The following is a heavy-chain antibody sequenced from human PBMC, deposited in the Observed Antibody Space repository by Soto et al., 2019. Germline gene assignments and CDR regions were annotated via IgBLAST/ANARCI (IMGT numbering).Heavy chain of an antibody. V-gene: IGHV3-30*18. J-gene: IGHJ6*02. CDR3: AKDLRTTISDYGMDV. CDR2: ISYDETNE. CDR1: GFTFGSHG. Sequence: QVQLVESGGGLVQPGGSLRLTCVASGFTFGSHGMHWVRQAPGKGLEWVAVISYDETNEHYVDSVKGRFPISRDNSKSILYLQMNRLRPEDTAVYKCAKDLRTTISDYGMDVWGQGTTVTVSS.